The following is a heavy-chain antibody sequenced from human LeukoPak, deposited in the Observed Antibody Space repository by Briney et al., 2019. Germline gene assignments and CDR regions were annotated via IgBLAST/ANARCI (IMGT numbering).Heavy chain of an antibody. J-gene: IGHJ4*02. CDR3: ASGWYGGEGY. D-gene: IGHD6-19*01. Sequence: PGGSLRLSCAASGFIVSSNYMSWVRQAPGKGLEWVSVIYSGGSTYYADSVKGRFTISRDNSKNTLYLQMNSLRAEDTAVYYCASGWYGGEGYWGQGTLVTVSS. CDR1: GFIVSSNY. CDR2: IYSGGST. V-gene: IGHV3-53*01.